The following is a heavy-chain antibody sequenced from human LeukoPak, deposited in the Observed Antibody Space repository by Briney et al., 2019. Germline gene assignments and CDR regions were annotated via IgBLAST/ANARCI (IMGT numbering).Heavy chain of an antibody. CDR2: IYYSGST. D-gene: IGHD6-19*01. J-gene: IGHJ4*02. CDR1: GASISSYY. CDR3: TSGWQTLDY. V-gene: IGHV4-59*01. Sequence: SETLSLTRTVSGASISSYYWSWIRQPPGKGLEWIGYIYYSGSTNYNPSLKSRVTISVDTSKNQFSLKLSSMTAADTAVYYCTSGWQTLDYWGQGTLVTVSS.